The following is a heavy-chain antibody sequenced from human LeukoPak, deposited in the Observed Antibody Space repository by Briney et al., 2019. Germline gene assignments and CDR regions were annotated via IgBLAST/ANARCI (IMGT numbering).Heavy chain of an antibody. Sequence: SETLSLTCTVSGGSISSYYWSWIRQPPGKGLEWIGYIYYSGSTNYNPSLKSRVIISVDTSKNQFSLKLSSVTAADTAVYYCAAAAGTYYYYMDVWGKGTTVTVSS. CDR3: AAAAGTYYYYMDV. V-gene: IGHV4-59*01. CDR2: IYYSGST. CDR1: GGSISSYY. D-gene: IGHD6-13*01. J-gene: IGHJ6*03.